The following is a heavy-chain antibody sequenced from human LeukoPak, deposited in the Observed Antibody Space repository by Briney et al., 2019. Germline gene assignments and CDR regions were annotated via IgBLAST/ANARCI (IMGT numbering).Heavy chain of an antibody. CDR2: ISSSSSYI. Sequence: PGGSLRLSCAASGFTFSSYSMNWVRQAPGKGLEWVSSISSSSSYIYYADSVKGRFTISRDNAKNSLYLQMNSLRAEDTAVYYCALANWGLQAPGDYWGQGTLVTVSS. V-gene: IGHV3-21*01. CDR1: GFTFSSYS. D-gene: IGHD7-27*01. CDR3: ALANWGLQAPGDY. J-gene: IGHJ4*02.